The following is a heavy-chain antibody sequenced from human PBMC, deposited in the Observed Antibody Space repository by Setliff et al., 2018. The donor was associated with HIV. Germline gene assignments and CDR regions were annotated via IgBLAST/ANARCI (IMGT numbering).Heavy chain of an antibody. V-gene: IGHV3-48*01. D-gene: IGHD6-13*01. CDR1: GFTFSSYS. CDR2: ISSSSSTI. Sequence: PGGSLRLSCAASGFTFSSYSMNWVRQAPGKGLEWVSYISSSSSTIYYADSVKGRFTISRDNAKNSLYLQMNSLRAEDTSVHYCARSRAAGFDYWGQGTLVTVSS. J-gene: IGHJ4*02. CDR3: ARSRAAGFDY.